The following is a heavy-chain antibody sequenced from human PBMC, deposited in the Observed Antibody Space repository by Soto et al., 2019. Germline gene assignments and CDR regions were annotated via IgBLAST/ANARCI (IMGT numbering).Heavy chain of an antibody. CDR2: IWYDGSNK. J-gene: IGHJ4*02. Sequence: PGGSLILSWAASGFTFSSGFMHWVRQAPGKGLEWVAVIWYDGSNKYYADSVKGRFTISRDNSKNTLYLQMNSLRAEDTAVYYCARELLLQQLHNRYYFDYWGQGTLVTVSS. V-gene: IGHV3-33*01. CDR3: ARELLLQQLHNRYYFDY. CDR1: GFTFSSGF. D-gene: IGHD6-13*01.